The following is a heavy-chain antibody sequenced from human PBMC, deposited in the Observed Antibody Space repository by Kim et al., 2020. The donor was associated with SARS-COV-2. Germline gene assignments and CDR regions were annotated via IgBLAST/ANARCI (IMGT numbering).Heavy chain of an antibody. Sequence: SETLSLTCTVSGASIKSGDYFWTWIRQHPRTGLEWIGHIYHSGTTNYNPSLKSRLTISIDISNNQFSLNLSSVTAADTAVYYCAGGDSSALSNWFDPWGRGILVTVSS. J-gene: IGHJ5*02. V-gene: IGHV4-31*03. D-gene: IGHD6-19*01. CDR3: AGGDSSALSNWFDP. CDR2: IYHSGTT. CDR1: GASIKSGDYF.